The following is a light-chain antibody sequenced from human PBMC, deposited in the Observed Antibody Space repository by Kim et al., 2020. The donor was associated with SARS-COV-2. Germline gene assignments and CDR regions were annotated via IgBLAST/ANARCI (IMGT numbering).Light chain of an antibody. CDR2: GNS. CDR1: SSNIGAGYD. V-gene: IGLV1-40*01. Sequence: RVTISCTGSSSNIGAGYDVHWYQQLPGTAPKLLIYGNSNRPSGVPDRFSGSKSGTSASLAITGLQAEDEADYYCQSYDSSLGGWVFGGGTQLTVL. CDR3: QSYDSSLGGWV. J-gene: IGLJ3*02.